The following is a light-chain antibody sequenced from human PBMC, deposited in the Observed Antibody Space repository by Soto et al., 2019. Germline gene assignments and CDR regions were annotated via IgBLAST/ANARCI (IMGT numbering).Light chain of an antibody. CDR3: QHYGNSPVT. CDR1: QSVTSTY. Sequence: EIVLTQSPGTLSLSPGERATLSCRASQSVTSTYLAWYQQKPGQAPRLLIFGASSRATGIPDRFSGHGSGTDFTLTISRLEPEDFAVYYCQHYGNSPVTFGQGTKVEIK. J-gene: IGKJ1*01. CDR2: GAS. V-gene: IGKV3-20*01.